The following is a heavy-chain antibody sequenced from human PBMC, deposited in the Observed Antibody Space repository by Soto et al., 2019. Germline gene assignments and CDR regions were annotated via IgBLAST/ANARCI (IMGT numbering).Heavy chain of an antibody. Sequence: SETLSLTCAVTGGSLSGYYWSWIRQPPGKGLEWIGEVKDGGHTNYSPSLRGRVTISSDTSNNRFSLRLNSVTAADTGVYYCARGQEGVVATHWDQGSLVTVSS. D-gene: IGHD5-12*01. CDR2: VKDGGHT. CDR3: ARGQEGVVATH. CDR1: GGSLSGYY. J-gene: IGHJ4*02. V-gene: IGHV4-34*01.